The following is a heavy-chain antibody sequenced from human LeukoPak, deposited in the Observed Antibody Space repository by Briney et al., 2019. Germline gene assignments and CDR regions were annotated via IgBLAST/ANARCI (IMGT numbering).Heavy chain of an antibody. J-gene: IGHJ5*02. CDR2: MNPNSGNT. CDR1: GYTFTSYD. D-gene: IGHD4-17*01. V-gene: IGHV1-8*03. Sequence: ASVKVSCKASGYTFTSYDINWVRQATGQGLEWMGWMNPNSGNTGYAQKFQGRVTITRNTSISTAYMELSSLRSEDTAVYYCARDFFPYGDYVFVIDNWFDPWGQGTLVTVSS. CDR3: ARDFFPYGDYVFVIDNWFDP.